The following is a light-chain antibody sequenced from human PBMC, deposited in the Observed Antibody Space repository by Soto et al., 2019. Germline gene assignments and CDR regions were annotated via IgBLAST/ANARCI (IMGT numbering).Light chain of an antibody. V-gene: IGKV1-27*01. CDR1: QGIREY. Sequence: QMTQSPSSLSASLGDRVTITCRASQGIREYVAWYQQKPGKVPKLLIYGASTLQSGVPSRFSGGGSGTDFTLTISSLQPEDLGTYYCQAFNSAPRPFGQGTKVEIK. CDR3: QAFNSAPRP. CDR2: GAS. J-gene: IGKJ1*01.